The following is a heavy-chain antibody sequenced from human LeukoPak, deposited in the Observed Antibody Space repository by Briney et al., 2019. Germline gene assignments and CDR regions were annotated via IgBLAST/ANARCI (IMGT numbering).Heavy chain of an antibody. CDR3: ARVGYDYVWGSYGPIDY. CDR2: IYSGGST. J-gene: IGHJ4*02. Sequence: GGSLRLSCAASGFTVSSNYMSWVRQAPGKGLEWVSVIYSGGSTYYADSVKGRFTISRDNSRNTLYLQMNCLRAEDTAVYYCARVGYDYVWGSYGPIDYWGQGTLVTVSS. V-gene: IGHV3-53*01. CDR1: GFTVSSNY. D-gene: IGHD3-16*01.